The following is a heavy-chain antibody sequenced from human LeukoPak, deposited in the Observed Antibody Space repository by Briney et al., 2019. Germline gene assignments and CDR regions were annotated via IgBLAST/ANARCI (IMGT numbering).Heavy chain of an antibody. D-gene: IGHD4-23*01. Sequence: GASVKVSCKASGYTLTDYYMHWVRQAPGQGLGWMEWINPNSGDTKSAQKFQGRVTMTEDRSADTAYMELSRLRSDDTAVYYCGTRIYGGNSGGYFVFWGQGTLVTVSS. CDR3: GTRIYGGNSGGYFVF. J-gene: IGHJ4*02. CDR2: INPNSGDT. CDR1: GYTLTDYY. V-gene: IGHV1-2*02.